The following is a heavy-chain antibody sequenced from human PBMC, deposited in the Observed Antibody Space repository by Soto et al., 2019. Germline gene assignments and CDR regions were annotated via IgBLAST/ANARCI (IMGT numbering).Heavy chain of an antibody. Sequence: SVKVSCKASGGSFSSFAFSWVRQAPGQGLEWMGGIIPMFGKANYAQKFQGRVTITADESTNTAYMELSSLRSEDTAVYYCARDGTLYDSSGYYYLYWGQGTPVTVSS. D-gene: IGHD3-22*01. CDR1: GGSFSSFA. CDR3: ARDGTLYDSSGYYYLY. J-gene: IGHJ4*02. V-gene: IGHV1-69*13. CDR2: IIPMFGKA.